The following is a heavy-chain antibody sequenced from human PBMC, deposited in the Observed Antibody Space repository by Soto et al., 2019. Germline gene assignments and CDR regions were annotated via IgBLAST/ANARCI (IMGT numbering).Heavy chain of an antibody. CDR3: ARRHCSSTSCYYIDY. D-gene: IGHD2-2*01. J-gene: IGHJ4*02. Sequence: GESLKISCKGSGYSFTSYWTGWVRQMPGKGLEWMGIIYPGDSDTRYSPSFQGQVTISADKSISTAYLQWSSLKASDTAMYYCARRHCSSTSCYYIDYWGQGTLVTVSS. CDR1: GYSFTSYW. CDR2: IYPGDSDT. V-gene: IGHV5-51*01.